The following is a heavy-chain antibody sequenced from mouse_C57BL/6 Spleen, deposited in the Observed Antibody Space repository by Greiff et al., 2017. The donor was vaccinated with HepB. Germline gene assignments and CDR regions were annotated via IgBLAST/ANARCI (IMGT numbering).Heavy chain of an antibody. V-gene: IGHV1-85*01. D-gene: IGHD2-2*01. CDR3: ARRGEYYGYYFDV. Sequence: VQLQQSGPELVKPGASVKLSCKASGYTFTSYDINWVKQRPGQGLEWIGWIYPRDGSTKYNEKFKGKATLTVDTSSSTAYMELHSLTSEDSAVYFCARRGEYYGYYFDVWGTGTTVTVSS. CDR2: IYPRDGST. CDR1: GYTFTSYD. J-gene: IGHJ1*03.